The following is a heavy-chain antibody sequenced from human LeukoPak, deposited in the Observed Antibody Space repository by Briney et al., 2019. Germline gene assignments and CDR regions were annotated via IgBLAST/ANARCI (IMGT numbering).Heavy chain of an antibody. J-gene: IGHJ4*02. CDR2: FRGSGAAT. V-gene: IGHV3-23*01. CDR3: ARGGGPSDY. Sequence: PGGSLRLSCAASGFTFSSYAMNWVRQAPGKGLKWVSGFRGSGAATFYADSVKGRFTISRDNSKNTLYLQMNNLRAEDTAVYYCARGGGPSDYWGQGTLVTVSS. CDR1: GFTFSSYA.